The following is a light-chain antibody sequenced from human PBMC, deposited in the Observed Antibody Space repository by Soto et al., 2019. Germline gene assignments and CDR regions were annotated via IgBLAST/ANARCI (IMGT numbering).Light chain of an antibody. CDR2: AAS. V-gene: IGKV3-20*01. J-gene: IGKJ4*01. CDR3: QQYGVSPT. CDR1: QSVAGN. Sequence: EIVMTQSPATLSVSPGETATLSCRASQSVAGNLAWYQQKPGQPPRLLIYAASSRATGIPDRFSGSGSGTDFTLSISRLEPEDFAVYYCQQYGVSPTFGGGTKVDIK.